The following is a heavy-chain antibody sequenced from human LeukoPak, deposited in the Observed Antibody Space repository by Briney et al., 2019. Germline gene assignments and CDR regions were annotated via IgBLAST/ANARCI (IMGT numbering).Heavy chain of an antibody. J-gene: IGHJ4*02. Sequence: GGSLKISCKGSGYSFTSYWIGWVRQVPGKGLEWMGIIYPGDSDTRYSPSFQGQVTISADKSISTAYLQWSSLKASDTAMYYCARLPDYYDSSGSYYFDYWGQGTLVTVSS. D-gene: IGHD3-22*01. CDR1: GYSFTSYW. V-gene: IGHV5-51*01. CDR2: IYPGDSDT. CDR3: ARLPDYYDSSGSYYFDY.